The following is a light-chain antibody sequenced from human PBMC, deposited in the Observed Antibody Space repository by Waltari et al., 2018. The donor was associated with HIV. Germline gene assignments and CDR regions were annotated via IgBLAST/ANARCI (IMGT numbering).Light chain of an antibody. CDR1: QTISSTY. V-gene: IGKV3-20*01. CDR3: QQYIGSPRT. Sequence: IALTQSPDTLSLSPVERATLSCRASQTISSTYLAWYQQKPGQAPRLLIYGASSRATGIPDRFSGSGSGTDFTLTISSLEPEDCAVYYCQQYIGSPRTFGQGTKVELK. CDR2: GAS. J-gene: IGKJ1*01.